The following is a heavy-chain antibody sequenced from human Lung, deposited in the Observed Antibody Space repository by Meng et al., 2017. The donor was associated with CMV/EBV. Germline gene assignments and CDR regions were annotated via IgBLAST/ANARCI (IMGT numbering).Heavy chain of an antibody. CDR1: GFTFRTYG. D-gene: IGHD6-6*01. V-gene: IGHV3-30*02. Sequence: GESLKISCVTSGFTFRTYGMHWVRQAPGKGLEWVAFTRYDESEKFYADSVKGRFTISRDNSKNTLYLEMNSLRGEDTAMYYCAKELYSSFFYGMEVWGQGTTVTVSS. J-gene: IGHJ6*02. CDR3: AKELYSSFFYGMEV. CDR2: TRYDESEK.